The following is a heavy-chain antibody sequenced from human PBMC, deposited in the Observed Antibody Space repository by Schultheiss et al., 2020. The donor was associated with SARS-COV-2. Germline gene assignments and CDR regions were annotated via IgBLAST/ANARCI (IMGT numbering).Heavy chain of an antibody. J-gene: IGHJ4*02. CDR2: ISGSGSTI. D-gene: IGHD2-8*01. CDR3: ARDLVYSRSAPDY. CDR1: GFSFSDHY. Sequence: GESLKISCAASGFSFSDHYMTWIRQAPGKGLEWLSFISGSGSTIYYADSVKGRFTISRDNAKNSLYLQMNSLRAEDTAVYYCARDLVYSRSAPDYWGQGTLVTVSS. V-gene: IGHV3-11*04.